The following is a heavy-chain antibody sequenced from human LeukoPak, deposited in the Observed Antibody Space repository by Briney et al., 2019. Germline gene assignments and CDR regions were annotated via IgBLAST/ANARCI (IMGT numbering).Heavy chain of an antibody. CDR2: IYYSGST. J-gene: IGHJ3*02. CDR1: GGSISSYY. V-gene: IGHV4-59*12. CDR3: ARPYYDFWSGYYTAYAFDI. Sequence: PSETLSLTCTVSGGSISSYYWSWIRQPPGKGLEWIGYIYYSGSTNYNPSLKSRVTISVDTSKNQFSLKLSSVTAADTAVYYCARPYYDFWSGYYTAYAFDIWGQGTMVTVSS. D-gene: IGHD3-3*01.